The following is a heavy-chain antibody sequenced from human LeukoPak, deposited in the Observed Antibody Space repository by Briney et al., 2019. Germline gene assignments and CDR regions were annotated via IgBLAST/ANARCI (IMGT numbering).Heavy chain of an antibody. CDR2: VIPYLGII. J-gene: IGHJ5*02. CDR3: ARDKAVAPSSNWFDP. Sequence: GASVKVSCKASGGTFSTDAISWVRQAPGQGLEWMGRVIPYLGIIDYTQKFQGRITISADKSTSTAYMEMNSLTSEDTAVYYCARDKAVAPSSNWFDPWGRGTLVTVSS. D-gene: IGHD6-19*01. CDR1: GGTFSTDA. V-gene: IGHV1-69*04.